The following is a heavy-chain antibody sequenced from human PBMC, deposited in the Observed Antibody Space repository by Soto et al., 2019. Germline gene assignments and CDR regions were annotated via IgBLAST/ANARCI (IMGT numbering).Heavy chain of an antibody. Sequence: PSETLSLTCTVSGGSISSYYWSWIRPPPGKGLEWIGYIYYSGSTNYNPSLKSRVTIAVDTSKNQFSLKLSSVTAADTAVYYCARDLYSGPFDYWGQGTLVTVSS. V-gene: IGHV4-59*01. CDR1: GGSISSYY. J-gene: IGHJ4*02. D-gene: IGHD2-15*01. CDR3: ARDLYSGPFDY. CDR2: IYYSGST.